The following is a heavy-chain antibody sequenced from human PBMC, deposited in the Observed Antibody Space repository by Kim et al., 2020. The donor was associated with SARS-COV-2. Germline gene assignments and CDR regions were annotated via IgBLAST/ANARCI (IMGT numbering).Heavy chain of an antibody. Sequence: SETLSLTCTVSGGSISSYFWSWIRQPPGKGLEWIGYIYYSGNANYNPSLRSRVTISVDTSKNQFSLKLSSVTAADTAVYYCARVPYTGNSPDYWGQGTLVTVSS. D-gene: IGHD2-8*02. CDR2: IYYSGNA. J-gene: IGHJ4*02. CDR1: GGSISSYF. V-gene: IGHV4-59*01. CDR3: ARVPYTGNSPDY.